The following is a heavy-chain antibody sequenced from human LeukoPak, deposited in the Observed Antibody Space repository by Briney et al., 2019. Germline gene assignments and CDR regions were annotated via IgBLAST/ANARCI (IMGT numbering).Heavy chain of an antibody. CDR3: ARLGYCSSTSCYRLFWFDP. J-gene: IGHJ5*02. CDR1: GGSISSSSYY. CDR2: IYYSGST. D-gene: IGHD2-2*01. Sequence: SETLSLTCTVSGGSISSSSYYWGWIRQPPGKGLEWIGSIYYSGSTYYNPSLKSRVTISVDTSKNQFSLKLSSVTAADTAVYYCARLGYCSSTSCYRLFWFDPRGQGTLVTVSS. V-gene: IGHV4-39*01.